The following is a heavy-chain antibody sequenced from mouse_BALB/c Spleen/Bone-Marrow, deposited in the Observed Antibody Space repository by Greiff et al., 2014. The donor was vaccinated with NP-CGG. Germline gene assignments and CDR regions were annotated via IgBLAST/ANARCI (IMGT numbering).Heavy chain of an antibody. D-gene: IGHD1-1*01. J-gene: IGHJ1*01. CDR3: ARPPYYGSSEWYFDV. V-gene: IGHV5-9-3*01. CDR1: GFIFSSYA. Sequence: EVQRVESGGGLVKPGGSLKLSCAASGFIFSSYAMSWVRQTPEKRLEWVATISSGGSYTYYPDSEKGRFTISRDNAKNTLYLQMSSLRSEDTAMYYCARPPYYGSSEWYFDVWGAGTTVTVSS. CDR2: ISSGGSYT.